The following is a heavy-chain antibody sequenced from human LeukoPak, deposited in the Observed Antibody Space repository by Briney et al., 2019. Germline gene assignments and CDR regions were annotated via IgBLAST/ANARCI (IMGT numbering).Heavy chain of an antibody. Sequence: SETLSLTCAVYGGSFSGYYWGWIRQPPGKGLEWIGEINHSGSTNYNPSLKSRVTISVDTSKNQFSLKLGSVTAADTAVYYCATGYTSGWVPFDHWGQGALVTVSS. CDR2: INHSGST. CDR3: ATGYTSGWVPFDH. CDR1: GGSFSGYY. V-gene: IGHV4-34*06. D-gene: IGHD6-19*01. J-gene: IGHJ4*02.